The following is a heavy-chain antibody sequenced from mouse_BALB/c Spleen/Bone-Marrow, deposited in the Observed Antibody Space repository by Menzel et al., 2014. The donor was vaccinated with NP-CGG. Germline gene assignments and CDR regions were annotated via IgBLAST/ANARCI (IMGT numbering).Heavy chain of an antibody. V-gene: IGHV5-9-3*01. Sequence: EVQGVESGGGLVKSGGSLKLSCAASGFTFSTYAMSWVRQTPEKRLEWVATISSGGTYTYFPDSVEGRFTISRDNAKNTLYLQMSSLTSEDTAMFYCARSGGEYAWDYWGQGTSVTVAS. CDR1: GFTFSTYA. CDR2: ISSGGTYT. J-gene: IGHJ4*01. CDR3: ARSGGEYAWDY.